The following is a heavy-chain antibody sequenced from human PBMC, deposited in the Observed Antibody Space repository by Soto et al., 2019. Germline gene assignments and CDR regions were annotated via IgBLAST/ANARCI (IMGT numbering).Heavy chain of an antibody. Sequence: QVQLVQSGAEVKKPGASVKVSCKASGYTFSNYGISWVRQAPGQGLEWMGWISVYNGNTNYAQKFQDRVTMTTDTSTTKAYMELRSLRPDDTAVYYCARDRSSSDFWGQGTLVTVSS. CDR1: GYTFSNYG. CDR3: ARDRSSSDF. J-gene: IGHJ4*02. D-gene: IGHD6-19*01. CDR2: ISVYNGNT. V-gene: IGHV1-18*01.